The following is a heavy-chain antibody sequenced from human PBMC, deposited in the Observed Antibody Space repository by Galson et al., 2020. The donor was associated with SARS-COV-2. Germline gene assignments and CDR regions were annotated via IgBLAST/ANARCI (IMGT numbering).Heavy chain of an antibody. CDR2: IHWDDDK. Sequence: KMSGPTLVKRKQTLTLTCTFSGFSLSTSGVGVGWIRQPPGQALEWPALIHWDDDKRYIPSLKSRLTITKDTSNNQVVLTMTNMDPVDTATYYCAHSSRPLIAAARGFDPWGQGTLVTVSS. CDR1: GFSLSTSGVG. J-gene: IGHJ5*02. CDR3: AHSSRPLIAAARGFDP. V-gene: IGHV2-5*02. D-gene: IGHD6-13*01.